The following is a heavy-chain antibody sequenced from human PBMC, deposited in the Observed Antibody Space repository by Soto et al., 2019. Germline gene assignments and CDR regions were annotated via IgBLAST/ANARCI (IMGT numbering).Heavy chain of an antibody. D-gene: IGHD6-13*01. Sequence: ASVKVSCKASGYIFTSYGIHWGRQAPGEGLEWMGWISGYNGNTNYAQKLQGRVTMTTDTFTSTAYMQLRSLRSEDTAAYYCARERYDSSRSSAEFIHHSGQGTLVIVSS. CDR3: ARERYDSSRSSAEFIHH. CDR2: ISGYNGNT. J-gene: IGHJ1*01. CDR1: GYIFTSYG. V-gene: IGHV1-18*01.